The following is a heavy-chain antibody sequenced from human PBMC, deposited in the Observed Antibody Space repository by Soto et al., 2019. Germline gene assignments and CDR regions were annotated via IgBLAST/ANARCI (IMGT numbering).Heavy chain of an antibody. V-gene: IGHV4-38-2*01. J-gene: IGHJ4*02. CDR2: IYHSGTT. CDR1: GDSISSGYY. D-gene: IGHD1-7*01. Sequence: PSETLSLTCAVSGDSISSGYYWAWIRQPPGKGLEWIGSIYHSGTTYYNPSLRSRVTISVDTSKNQFSLKLSSVTAADTAVYYCAVTRRYNWNYDYWGQGTLVTVSS. CDR3: AVTRRYNWNYDY.